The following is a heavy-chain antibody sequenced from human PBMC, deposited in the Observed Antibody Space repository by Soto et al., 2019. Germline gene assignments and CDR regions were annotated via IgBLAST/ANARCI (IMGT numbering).Heavy chain of an antibody. J-gene: IGHJ4*02. CDR2: ISSSSSYI. Sequence: GGSLRLSCAASGFTFSSYSMNWVRQAPGKGLEWVSSISSSSSYIYYADSVKGRFTIARDNAKNSLYLQMDSLRAEDTAVYYCARGLVLRFLEWLYPLGYWGQGTLVTVSS. D-gene: IGHD3-3*01. CDR1: GFTFSSYS. CDR3: ARGLVLRFLEWLYPLGY. V-gene: IGHV3-21*01.